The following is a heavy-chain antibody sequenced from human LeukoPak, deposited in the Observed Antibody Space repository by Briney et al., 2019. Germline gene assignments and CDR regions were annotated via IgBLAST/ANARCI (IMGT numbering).Heavy chain of an antibody. CDR3: ATSRFYLES. CDR2: ISNDGWHI. V-gene: IGHV3-21*01. Sequence: GGSLRLSCAASGFTFSTFTMNWVRQAPGKGLEWVSSISNDGWHIFYGDSVKGRFTISRDNAKNSLYLQMNSLRAEDTAVYYCATSRFYLESWGQGTLVTVSS. J-gene: IGHJ4*02. CDR1: GFTFSTFT.